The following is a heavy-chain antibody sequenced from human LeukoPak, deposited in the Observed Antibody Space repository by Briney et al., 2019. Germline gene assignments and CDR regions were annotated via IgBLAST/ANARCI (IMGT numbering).Heavy chain of an antibody. D-gene: IGHD5-18*01. CDR3: ARTVHADTGGYGQFDS. Sequence: ASVTVSCKTSGYIFTDYYLHWVRQAPGQGPEWMGYISPKSGGTDRAQKFLGRVTMSTDTSINTAYMELGTLRSDDTAVYFCARTVHADTGGYGQFDSWGQGTQVTVSS. V-gene: IGHV1-2*02. CDR1: GYIFTDYY. J-gene: IGHJ4*02. CDR2: ISPKSGGT.